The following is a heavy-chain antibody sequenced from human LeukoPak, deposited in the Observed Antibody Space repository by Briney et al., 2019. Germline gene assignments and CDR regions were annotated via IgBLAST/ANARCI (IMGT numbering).Heavy chain of an antibody. J-gene: IGHJ6*02. D-gene: IGHD2-15*01. CDR3: VRGYSFGPYGMDV. CDR1: GFPFSSYA. Sequence: PGGSLRLSRSASGFPFSSYAMHWVRQAPGKGLEYVSAISDSGGSTYYADSVKGRFTISRDNSKITLYLQMSSLRAEDTAVYFCVRGYSFGPYGMDVWGQGTTVTVFS. V-gene: IGHV3-64D*09. CDR2: ISDSGGST.